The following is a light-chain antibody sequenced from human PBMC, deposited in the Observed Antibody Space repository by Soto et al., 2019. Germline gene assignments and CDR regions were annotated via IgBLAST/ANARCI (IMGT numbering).Light chain of an antibody. CDR2: GAS. Sequence: EIVLTQSPGTLSLSPGERATLSCRASQSVSSSYLAWYQQKPSQAPRLLMYGASSRATGIPDRFSGSGSGTDFTLTISRLEPEDFAVYYCQQYGSSKLTFGGGTKVEIK. V-gene: IGKV3-20*01. CDR3: QQYGSSKLT. J-gene: IGKJ4*01. CDR1: QSVSSSY.